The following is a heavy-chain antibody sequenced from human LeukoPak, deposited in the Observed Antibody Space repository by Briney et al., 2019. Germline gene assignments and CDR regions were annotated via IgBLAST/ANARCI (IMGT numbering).Heavy chain of an antibody. CDR3: ARDPMALDWFDP. J-gene: IGHJ5*02. CDR1: GFTFSSYG. Sequence: GGSLRLSCAASGFTFSSYGMHWVRQAPGKGLVWVSRINSDGSSTDYAVSVKGRFTISRDNAKNTLYLQMNNLRAEDTAVYYCARDPMALDWFDPWGQGTLVTFSS. D-gene: IGHD3-10*01. V-gene: IGHV3-74*01. CDR2: INSDGSST.